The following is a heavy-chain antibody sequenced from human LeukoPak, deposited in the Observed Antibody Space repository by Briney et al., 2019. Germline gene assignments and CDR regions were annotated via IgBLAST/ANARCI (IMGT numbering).Heavy chain of an antibody. Sequence: SETLSLTCTVSGGSISSYYWSWIRQPPGKGLEWIGYIYYSGSTNYNPSLKSRVTMSLDTSKNQFSLRLSSVTAADTAVYYRAREGASQDVRGFDYWGQGTQVTVSS. CDR1: GGSISSYY. V-gene: IGHV4-59*01. J-gene: IGHJ4*02. D-gene: IGHD3-10*02. CDR2: IYYSGST. CDR3: AREGASQDVRGFDY.